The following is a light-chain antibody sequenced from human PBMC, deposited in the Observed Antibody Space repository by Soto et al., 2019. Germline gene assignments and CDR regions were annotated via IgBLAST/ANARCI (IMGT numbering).Light chain of an antibody. CDR1: SSDVGSYNL. V-gene: IGLV2-23*02. CDR2: DVS. Sequence: QSVLTQPASVSGSPGQSITISCTGTSSDVGSYNLVSWYQQHPGKAPKLMIYDVSQWPSGVSNRFSGSKSGYTASLTISGLQAEVEADYSCCTYTGSTWGHVFVPGTKVTVL. J-gene: IGLJ1*01. CDR3: CTYTGSTWGHV.